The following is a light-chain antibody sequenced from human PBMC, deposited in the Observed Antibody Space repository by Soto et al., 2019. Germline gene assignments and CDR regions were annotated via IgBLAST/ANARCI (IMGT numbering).Light chain of an antibody. CDR2: DAS. CDR1: QSVSSS. Sequence: EIVLTQSPATLSLSPGERATLSCRASQSVSSSLAWYQQKPGQAPRLLIYDASNRATGIPARFSGSGSGTDFTLTISSLEPEDFAVYYCQQRSTWPLAYTFGQGTKLEIK. CDR3: QQRSTWPLAYT. J-gene: IGKJ2*01. V-gene: IGKV3-11*01.